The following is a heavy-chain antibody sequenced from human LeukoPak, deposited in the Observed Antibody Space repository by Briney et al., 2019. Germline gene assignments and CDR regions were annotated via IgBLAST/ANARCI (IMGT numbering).Heavy chain of an antibody. CDR3: ARGQGAVTPA. CDR1: GGSISSSTYY. J-gene: IGHJ5*02. Sequence: RSSETLSLTCTVSGGSISSSTYYWGWIRQPPGKGLEWIGYIYYSGSTSYNPSLKSRVTISVDTSKNQFSLKLTSVTAADTAVYYCARGQGAVTPAWGQGTLVTVSS. D-gene: IGHD4-11*01. CDR2: IYYSGST. V-gene: IGHV4-61*05.